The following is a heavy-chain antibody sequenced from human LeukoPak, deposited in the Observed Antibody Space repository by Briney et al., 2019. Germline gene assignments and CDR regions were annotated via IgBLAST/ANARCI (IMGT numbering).Heavy chain of an antibody. CDR2: INTDGSIT. V-gene: IGHV3-74*01. D-gene: IGHD1-26*01. CDR3: AKDRYSGSYLDY. Sequence: PGGSLRLSCAASGFTFSSYWMHWVRQAPGKGLVWVSRINTDGSITNYADSVKGRFTISRDNSKNTLYLQMNSLRAEDTAVYYCAKDRYSGSYLDYWGQGTLVTVSS. J-gene: IGHJ4*02. CDR1: GFTFSSYW.